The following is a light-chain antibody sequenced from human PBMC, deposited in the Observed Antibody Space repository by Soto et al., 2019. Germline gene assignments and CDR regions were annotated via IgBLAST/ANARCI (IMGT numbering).Light chain of an antibody. CDR1: NIGSKN. V-gene: IGLV3-9*01. CDR3: QVWDSSTHVV. CDR2: RDY. Sequence: SSELTQPLSVSVALGQTARITCGGNNIGSKNVHWYQQKPGQAPVLVIYRDYNRPSGIPERFSGSNSVNTATLSISRAQAGDEADYYCQVWDSSTHVVFGGGTKLTVL. J-gene: IGLJ2*01.